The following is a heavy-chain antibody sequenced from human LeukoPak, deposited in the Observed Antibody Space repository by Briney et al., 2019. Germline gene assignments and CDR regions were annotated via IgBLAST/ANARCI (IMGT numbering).Heavy chain of an antibody. Sequence: PPETLSLTCAVYGGSFSGYYWSWIRQPPGKGLEWIGEINHSGSTNYNPSLKSRVTISVDTSKNQFSLKLSSVTAADTAVYYCARGRYSSSWRWFDPWGQGTLVTVSS. D-gene: IGHD6-6*01. CDR1: GGSFSGYY. CDR3: ARGRYSSSWRWFDP. CDR2: INHSGST. J-gene: IGHJ5*02. V-gene: IGHV4-34*01.